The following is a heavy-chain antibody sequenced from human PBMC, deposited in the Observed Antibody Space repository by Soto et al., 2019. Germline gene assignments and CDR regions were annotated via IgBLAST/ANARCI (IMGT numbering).Heavy chain of an antibody. Sequence: PGGPLRLSCASSRFMFDDFEMNWVLHAPVKGLEWISYISDSGSTTYYPDSVKGRFTISRDNAKESLYLQMNSLRAQDTAVYYCAKDLSKSGVFVFDYWGQGIRVTVSS. J-gene: IGHJ4*02. D-gene: IGHD6-13*01. CDR2: ISDSGSTT. V-gene: IGHV3-48*03. CDR3: AKDLSKSGVFVFDY. CDR1: RFMFDDFE.